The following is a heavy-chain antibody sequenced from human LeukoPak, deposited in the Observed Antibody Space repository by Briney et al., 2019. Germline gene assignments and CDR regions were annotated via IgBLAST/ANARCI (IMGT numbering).Heavy chain of an antibody. Sequence: GGSLRLSCAASGFTFSNYAMSWVRQAPGKGLEWVSSINGRGGSTYYADSVKGRFTISRDNSKSTLSLQMNSLRAEDTAIYYCATYRQVLLPFESWGQGTLVTVSS. D-gene: IGHD2-8*02. J-gene: IGHJ4*02. CDR2: INGRGGST. V-gene: IGHV3-23*01. CDR1: GFTFSNYA. CDR3: ATYRQVLLPFES.